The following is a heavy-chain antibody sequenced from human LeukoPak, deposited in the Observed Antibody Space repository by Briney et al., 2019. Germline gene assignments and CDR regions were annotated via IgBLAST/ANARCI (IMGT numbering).Heavy chain of an antibody. D-gene: IGHD6-6*01. V-gene: IGHV3-30*02. CDR3: AKEKNSYSSSSGQGY. Sequence: GGSLRLSCTASGFTFSNYGIHWVRQAPGKGLEWVAFIQSDESNKHYADSVKGRFTISRDNSKNTLYLQMNSLRPEDTAVYYCAKEKNSYSSSSGQGYWGQGTLVTVSS. CDR1: GFTFSNYG. CDR2: IQSDESNK. J-gene: IGHJ4*02.